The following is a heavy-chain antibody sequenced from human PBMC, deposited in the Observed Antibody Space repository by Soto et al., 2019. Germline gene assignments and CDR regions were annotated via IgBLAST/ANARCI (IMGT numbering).Heavy chain of an antibody. V-gene: IGHV5-51*01. D-gene: IGHD3-3*01. CDR2: IYPSDSDT. J-gene: IGHJ4*02. Sequence: PGESLKISCKGSGYNFAGYWIAWVRQMPGKGLELMGIIYPSDSDTRYRPSFQGQVTISADKSTSSAYLQWSSLRASDTAMYYCARGGVSTRTFDYWGQGTPVTVSS. CDR3: ARGGVSTRTFDY. CDR1: GYNFAGYW.